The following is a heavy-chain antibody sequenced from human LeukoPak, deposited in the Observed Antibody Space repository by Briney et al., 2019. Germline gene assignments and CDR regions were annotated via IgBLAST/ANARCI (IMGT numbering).Heavy chain of an antibody. J-gene: IGHJ4*02. CDR3: ASFDFWSGPDY. Sequence: GGSLRLSCAASGFAFSSYSMNWVRQAPGKRLEWVSSISSSGSYIYYADSVKGRFTISRDNAKNSLYLQMNSLRAEDTAVYYCASFDFWSGPDYWGQGTLVTVSS. CDR1: GFAFSSYS. D-gene: IGHD3-3*01. V-gene: IGHV3-21*01. CDR2: ISSSGSYI.